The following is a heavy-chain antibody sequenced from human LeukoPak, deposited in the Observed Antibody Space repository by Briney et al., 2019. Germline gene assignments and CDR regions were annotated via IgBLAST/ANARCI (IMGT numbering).Heavy chain of an antibody. D-gene: IGHD2-2*01. Sequence: SVKVSSKASGGTFSSYAISWVRQAPGQGLEWMGRIIPILGIANYAQKFQGRVTITTDESTSTAYMELSSLRSEDTAVYYCARTRDIVVVPAALDAFDIWGQGTMVTVSS. CDR2: IIPILGIA. CDR3: ARTRDIVVVPAALDAFDI. CDR1: GGTFSSYA. V-gene: IGHV1-69*04. J-gene: IGHJ3*02.